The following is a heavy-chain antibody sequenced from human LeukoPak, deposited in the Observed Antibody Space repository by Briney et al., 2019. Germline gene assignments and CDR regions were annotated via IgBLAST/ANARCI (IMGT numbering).Heavy chain of an antibody. V-gene: IGHV3-33*01. J-gene: IGHJ4*02. Sequence: GGSLRLFCAASGFTFSSYGMHWVRQAPGKGLEWVAVIWYDGSNKYYADSVKGRFTISRDNSKNTLYLLMNSLRAEDTAVYYCARDRGEAEYFDYWGQGTLVTVSS. D-gene: IGHD3-16*01. CDR2: IWYDGSNK. CDR3: ARDRGEAEYFDY. CDR1: GFTFSSYG.